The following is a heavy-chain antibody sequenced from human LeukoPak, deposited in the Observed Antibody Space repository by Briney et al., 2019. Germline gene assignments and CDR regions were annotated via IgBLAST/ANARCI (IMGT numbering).Heavy chain of an antibody. J-gene: IGHJ5*01. V-gene: IGHV3-21*04. Sequence: GGSLRLSCAASGFTFDDYAMHWVRQAPGKGLEWVSSISSSSSYIYYADSVKGRFTISRDNAKNSLYLQMNSLRAEDTAVYYCARASGSVIYYNSCDSWGQGILVAVSS. D-gene: IGHD3-10*01. CDR3: ARASGSVIYYNSCDS. CDR1: GFTFDDYA. CDR2: ISSSSSYI.